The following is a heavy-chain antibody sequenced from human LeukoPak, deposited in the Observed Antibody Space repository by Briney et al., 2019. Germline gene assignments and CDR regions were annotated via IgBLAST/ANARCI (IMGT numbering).Heavy chain of an antibody. CDR3: ARVLYYYDSSGSDY. CDR2: INPNSGGT. CDR1: GYTFTGYY. D-gene: IGHD3-22*01. V-gene: IGHV1-2*02. J-gene: IGHJ4*02. Sequence: ASVKVSCKASGYTFTGYYMHWVRQAPGQGLELMGWINPNSGGTNYAQKFQGRVTMTRDTSISTAYMELSRLRSDDTAVYYCARVLYYYDSSGSDYWGQGTLVTVSS.